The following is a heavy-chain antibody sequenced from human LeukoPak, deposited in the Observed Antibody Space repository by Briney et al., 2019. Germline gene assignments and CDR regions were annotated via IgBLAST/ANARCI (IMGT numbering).Heavy chain of an antibody. Sequence: GGSLRLSCAASGFHFDDYGMSWVRQAPGKGLEWVHGINWNGGSTGYAVSVKGRFTISRDNAKNSLYLQMNSLRAEDTALYYCARDQEVFVVVTAGFDYWGQGTLVTVSS. CDR1: GFHFDDYG. V-gene: IGHV3-20*04. CDR3: ARDQEVFVVVTAGFDY. CDR2: INWNGGST. D-gene: IGHD2-21*02. J-gene: IGHJ4*02.